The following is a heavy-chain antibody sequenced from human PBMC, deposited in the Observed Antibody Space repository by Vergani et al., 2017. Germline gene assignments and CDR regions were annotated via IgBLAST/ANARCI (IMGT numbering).Heavy chain of an antibody. V-gene: IGHV1-2*02. D-gene: IGHD3-10*01. CDR2: INPNSGGT. J-gene: IGHJ4*02. Sequence: QVQLVQSGAEVKKPGASVKVSCKASGYTFTGYYMHWVRQAPGQGLEWMGWINPNSGGTNYAQKFQGRVTMTRDTSISTAYRELSRLRSDATAVYYCARGGGSGSYYAPSAYYFDYWGQGTLVTVSS. CDR1: GYTFTGYY. CDR3: ARGGGSGSYYAPSAYYFDY.